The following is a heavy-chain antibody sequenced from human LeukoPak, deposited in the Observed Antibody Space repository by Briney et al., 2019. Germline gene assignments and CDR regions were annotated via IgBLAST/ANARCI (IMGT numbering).Heavy chain of an antibody. Sequence: SETLALTCAVYGGSFSGYYWSWIRQPPGKGLEWIGEINHSGSTNYNPSLKSQVTISVDTSKNQFSLKLSSVTAADTAVYYCARTSWYYGMDVWGEGTTVTVSS. CDR1: GGSFSGYY. V-gene: IGHV4-34*01. J-gene: IGHJ6*01. CDR3: ARTSWYYGMDV. D-gene: IGHD6-13*01. CDR2: INHSGST.